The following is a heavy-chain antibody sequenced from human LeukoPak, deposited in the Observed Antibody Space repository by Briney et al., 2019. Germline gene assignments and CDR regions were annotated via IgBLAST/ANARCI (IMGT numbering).Heavy chain of an antibody. CDR2: INPSGSYT. Sequence: ASVKVSCKASGYTFTGYYMHWVRQAPGQGLEWMGIINPSGSYTSYAQKFQGRVTMTRDTSTSTVYMELSSLRSEDTAVYCCARDGGGGDYYDSTGYWYYFEYWGQGTLVTVSS. CDR1: GYTFTGYY. D-gene: IGHD3-22*01. V-gene: IGHV1-46*01. CDR3: ARDGGGGDYYDSTGYWYYFEY. J-gene: IGHJ4*02.